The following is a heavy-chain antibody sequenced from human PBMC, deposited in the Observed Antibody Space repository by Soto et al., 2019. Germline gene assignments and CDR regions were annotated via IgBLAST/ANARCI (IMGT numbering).Heavy chain of an antibody. CDR3: ARITGRHLDY. J-gene: IGHJ4*02. D-gene: IGHD1-20*01. CDR1: SGSISVTDVF. V-gene: IGHV4-39*01. CDR2: VDYSGTA. Sequence: SETLSLTCTVSSGSISVTDVFWGWVRQPPGKGLEWIGNVDYSGTAYFSPSLATRVTFHVDASKNQFSLTLYSVTAADTAVYYCARITGRHLDYWGQGILVTVSS.